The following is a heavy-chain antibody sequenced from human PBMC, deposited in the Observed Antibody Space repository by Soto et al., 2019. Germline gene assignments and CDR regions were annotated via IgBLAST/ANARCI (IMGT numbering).Heavy chain of an antibody. V-gene: IGHV3-23*01. D-gene: IGHD2-2*01. Sequence: EVQLLESGGGLVQPGGSRRLSCAASGFTFSSYAMKWVRQAPGKGLEWVSLIGESGTPTYYADSVKGRFTISRDNSGNTLFLEMYSLRAEDTAVYYCARYIPGVRYYGMDVWGQETTVTVSS. CDR3: ARYIPGVRYYGMDV. CDR2: IGESGTPT. CDR1: GFTFSSYA. J-gene: IGHJ6*02.